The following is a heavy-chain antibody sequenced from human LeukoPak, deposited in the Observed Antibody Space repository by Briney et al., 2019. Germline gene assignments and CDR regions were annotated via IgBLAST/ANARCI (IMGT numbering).Heavy chain of an antibody. CDR2: IYTSGST. J-gene: IGHJ6*03. D-gene: IGHD6-13*01. CDR1: GGSFSGYY. CDR3: AGSRAAAGGYYYYYMDV. V-gene: IGHV4-59*10. Sequence: PSETLSLTCAVYGGSFSGYYWSWIRQPAGKGLEWIGRIYTSGSTNYNPSLKSRVTISVDTSKNQFSLKLSSVTAADTAVYYCAGSRAAAGGYYYYYMDVWGKGTTVTISS.